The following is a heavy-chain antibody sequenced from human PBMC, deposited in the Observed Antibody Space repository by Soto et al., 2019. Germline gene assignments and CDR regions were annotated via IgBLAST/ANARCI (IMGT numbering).Heavy chain of an antibody. CDR2: IIPIFGTA. CDR1: GGTFSSYA. D-gene: IGHD4-4*01. V-gene: IGHV1-69*12. Sequence: QVQLVQSGAEVKKPGSSVKVSCKASGGTFSSYAISWVRQAPGQGLEWMGGIIPIFGTANYAQKFQGRVTITADESTSTDYMELSSLRSEDTAVYYCARLTTVNPYNWFDPWGQGTLVTVSS. CDR3: ARLTTVNPYNWFDP. J-gene: IGHJ5*02.